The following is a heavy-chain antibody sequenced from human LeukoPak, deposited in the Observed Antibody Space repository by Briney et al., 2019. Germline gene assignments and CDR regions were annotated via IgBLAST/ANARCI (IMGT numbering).Heavy chain of an antibody. Sequence: PSETLSLTCAVSGGSFSGYYWSWIRQPPGKGLEWIGEISHSGSTNHSPSLKSRVTISVDTSKNQFSLNLSSVTAADTAVYYCARALVRATMVWYFDLWGRGTLVTVSS. CDR3: ARALVRATMVWYFDL. J-gene: IGHJ2*01. D-gene: IGHD5-12*01. CDR2: ISHSGST. CDR1: GGSFSGYY. V-gene: IGHV4-34*01.